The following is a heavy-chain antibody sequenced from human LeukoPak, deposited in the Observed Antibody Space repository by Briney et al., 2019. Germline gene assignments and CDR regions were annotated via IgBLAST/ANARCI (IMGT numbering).Heavy chain of an antibody. CDR1: GVSISSYC. CDR3: ARGNYDFWSGYPFLDY. D-gene: IGHD3-3*01. V-gene: IGHV4-59*01. Sequence: SETLSLTCTVSGVSISSYCWSWIRQPPGKGLEWIGYIYYSGSTNYNPSLKSRVTISLDTSKNQFSLKLSSVTAADTAVYYCARGNYDFWSGYPFLDYWGQGTLVTVSS. J-gene: IGHJ4*02. CDR2: IYYSGST.